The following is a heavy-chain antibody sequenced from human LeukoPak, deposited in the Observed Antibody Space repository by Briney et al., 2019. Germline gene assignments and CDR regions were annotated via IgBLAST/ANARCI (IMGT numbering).Heavy chain of an antibody. CDR2: IGDSAYST. CDR1: RFTFSSYA. Sequence: AGGSLRLSCAASRFTFSSYAMSWVRQAPGKGLEWVSAIGDSAYSTYYTDSVRGRFTISRDNSKNTLYLQMNSLRAEDTAVYYCATYCTDGVCPGRSFQHWGQGTLVTVSS. V-gene: IGHV3-23*01. J-gene: IGHJ1*01. CDR3: ATYCTDGVCPGRSFQH. D-gene: IGHD2-8*01.